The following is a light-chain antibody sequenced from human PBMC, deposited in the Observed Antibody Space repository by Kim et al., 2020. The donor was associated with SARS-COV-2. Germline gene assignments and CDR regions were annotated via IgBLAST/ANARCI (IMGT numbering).Light chain of an antibody. J-gene: IGKJ1*01. Sequence: CPGDSTTLPCRPSQSISRIHLAWYQQKPGQTPKLLIYETSSRATGVPDRFSGSGSGTDFTLTISQLEPEDYAVYYCQQYVNSQWSFGQGTKVDIK. V-gene: IGKV3-20*01. CDR1: QSISRIH. CDR2: ETS. CDR3: QQYVNSQWS.